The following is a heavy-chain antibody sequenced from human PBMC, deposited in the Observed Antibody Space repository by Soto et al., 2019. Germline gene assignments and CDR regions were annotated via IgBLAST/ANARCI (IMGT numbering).Heavy chain of an antibody. CDR3: ARVRRIGSRAHLDSDSYVMDV. V-gene: IGHV4-61*08. CDR1: GGSISSGAYY. D-gene: IGHD3-22*01. J-gene: IGHJ6*02. Sequence: SETLSLTCTVSGGSISSGAYYWSWIRQPPGKGLEWLGYLYFTGSTNYNPSLKSRVTISVDTSKNQFSLKPTSVIAADAAVYYCARVRRIGSRAHLDSDSYVMDVWGQGTMVTVSS. CDR2: LYFTGST.